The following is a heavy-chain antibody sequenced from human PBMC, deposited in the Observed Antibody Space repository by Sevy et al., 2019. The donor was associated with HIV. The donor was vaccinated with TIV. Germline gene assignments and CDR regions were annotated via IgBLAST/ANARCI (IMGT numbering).Heavy chain of an antibody. J-gene: IGHJ5*02. D-gene: IGHD4-4*01. CDR3: AREETTDTYNWFDP. Sequence: SENLSLTCAVSGYSISSGYYWDWIRQPPGKGLEWIGSIYHSGSTYYNPSLKSRVTISVDTSKNQFSLKLSSVTAADTAVYYCAREETTDTYNWFDPWGQGTLVIVSS. CDR1: GYSISSGYY. CDR2: IYHSGST. V-gene: IGHV4-38-2*02.